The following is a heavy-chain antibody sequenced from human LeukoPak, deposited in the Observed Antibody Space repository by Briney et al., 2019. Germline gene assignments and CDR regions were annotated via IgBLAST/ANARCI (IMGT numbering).Heavy chain of an antibody. V-gene: IGHV1-69*04. CDR2: IIPILGIA. CDR3: ARVYYGSGSYLSDAFDI. Sequence: SVKVSCKASGGTFSSYAISWVRQAPGQGLEWMGRIIPILGIANYAQKFQGRVTITADKSTSTAYMELSSLRSEDTAVYYCARVYYGSGSYLSDAFDIWGQGTMVTVSS. J-gene: IGHJ3*02. D-gene: IGHD3-10*01. CDR1: GGTFSSYA.